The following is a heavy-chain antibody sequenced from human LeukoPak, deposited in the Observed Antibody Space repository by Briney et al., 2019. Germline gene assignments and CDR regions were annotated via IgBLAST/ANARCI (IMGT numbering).Heavy chain of an antibody. CDR3: ARYRDYYYGMDV. J-gene: IGHJ6*02. CDR1: GGSISSYY. V-gene: IGHV4-59*01. D-gene: IGHD1-26*01. Sequence: PSETLSLTCTVSGGSISSYYWSWIRQPPGKGLEWIGYIYYSGSTNYNPSLKSRVTISVDTSKNQFSLKLSSVTAADTAVYYCARYRDYYYGMDVWGQRTTVTVSS. CDR2: IYYSGST.